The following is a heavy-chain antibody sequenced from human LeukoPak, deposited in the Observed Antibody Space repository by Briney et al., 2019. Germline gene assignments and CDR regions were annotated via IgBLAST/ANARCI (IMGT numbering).Heavy chain of an antibody. CDR1: GFTLSSYA. Sequence: GGSLRLSCAASGFTLSSYAMSWVSQAPGKGLEWVSAISGSGGSTYYADSVKGRFTISRDNSKNTLYLQMNSLRAEDTAVYYCASRITMVRGVITSHMRNDAFDIWGQATMVTVSS. D-gene: IGHD3-10*01. CDR2: ISGSGGST. J-gene: IGHJ3*02. V-gene: IGHV3-23*01. CDR3: ASRITMVRGVITSHMRNDAFDI.